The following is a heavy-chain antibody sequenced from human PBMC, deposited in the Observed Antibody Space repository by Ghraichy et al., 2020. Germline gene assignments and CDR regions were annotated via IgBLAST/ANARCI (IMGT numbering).Heavy chain of an antibody. Sequence: SCAASGFTFSSFEMTWVRQPPGQGLEWLSYISSSGSTINDADSVKGRFTISRDNAKNSLSLQMNSLRAEDTAVYYCVSLGDFWSGNYFDNWGQGTLVTASS. J-gene: IGHJ4*02. CDR3: VSLGDFWSGNYFDN. CDR1: GFTFSSFE. V-gene: IGHV3-48*03. CDR2: ISSSGSTI. D-gene: IGHD3-3*01.